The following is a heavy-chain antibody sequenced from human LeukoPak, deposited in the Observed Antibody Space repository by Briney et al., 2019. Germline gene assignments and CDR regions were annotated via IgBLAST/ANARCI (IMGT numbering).Heavy chain of an antibody. CDR1: GGSISSGGYS. J-gene: IGHJ3*02. V-gene: IGHV4-30-2*01. Sequence: PSETLSLTCAVSGGSISSGGYSWSWIRQPPGKGLECIGYIYHSGSTYYNPSLKSRVTISVDRSKNQFSLKLSSVTAADTAVYYCAIVREYDYVWGSYPDAFDIWGQGTMVTVSS. CDR2: IYHSGST. D-gene: IGHD3-16*02. CDR3: AIVREYDYVWGSYPDAFDI.